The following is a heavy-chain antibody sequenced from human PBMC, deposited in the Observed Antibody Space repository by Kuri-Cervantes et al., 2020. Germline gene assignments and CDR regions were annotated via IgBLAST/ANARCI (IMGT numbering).Heavy chain of an antibody. J-gene: IGHJ4*02. CDR1: GYTFTGYY. D-gene: IGHD3-22*01. CDR3: AIYSGYYYGPSPFDY. Sequence: ASVKVSCKASGYTFTGYYMYWVRQAPGQGLECMGWINPNSGGTNYAQKFQGWVTMTRDTSISAAYMELSSLRSEDTAVYYCAIYSGYYYGPSPFDYWGQGTLVTVSS. CDR2: INPNSGGT. V-gene: IGHV1-2*04.